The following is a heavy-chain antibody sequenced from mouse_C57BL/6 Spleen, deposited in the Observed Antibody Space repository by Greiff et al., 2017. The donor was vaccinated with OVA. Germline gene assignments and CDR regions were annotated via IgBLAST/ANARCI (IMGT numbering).Heavy chain of an antibody. Sequence: EVKLVESGGGLVQPGGSLSLSCAASGFTFTDYYMSWVRQPPGKALEWLGFIRNKANGYTTEYSASVKGRFTISRDNSQSILYLQMNALRAEDSATYYCARYSNYYFDYWGQGTTPTVSS. D-gene: IGHD2-1*01. CDR1: GFTFTDYY. V-gene: IGHV7-3*01. CDR3: ARYSNYYFDY. CDR2: IRNKANGYTT. J-gene: IGHJ2*01.